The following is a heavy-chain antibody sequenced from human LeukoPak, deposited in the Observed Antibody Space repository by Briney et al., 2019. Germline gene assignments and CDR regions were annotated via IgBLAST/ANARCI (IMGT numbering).Heavy chain of an antibody. CDR3: ARQAYGSGSYVDY. V-gene: IGHV5-51*01. J-gene: IGHJ4*02. CDR2: IYPGDSET. D-gene: IGHD3-10*01. Sequence: GESLKISCKGSGYSFTTYWIGWVRQMPGRGLEWMGIIYPGDSETRYSPSFQGQVTISADKSISTAYLQWSSLKASDTAIYYCARQAYGSGSYVDYWGQGILVIVSS. CDR1: GYSFTTYW.